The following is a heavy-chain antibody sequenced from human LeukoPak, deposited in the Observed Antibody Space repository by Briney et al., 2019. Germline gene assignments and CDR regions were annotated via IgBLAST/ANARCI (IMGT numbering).Heavy chain of an antibody. J-gene: IGHJ4*02. Sequence: GGSLRLSCTVSGFTVSSNSMSWVRQAPGKGLGWVSFIYSDNTHYSDSVKGRFTISRDNSKNTLYLQMNSLRAEDTAVYYCARSKTPLSVAGSYWGQGTLVTVSS. CDR2: IYSDNT. CDR3: ARSKTPLSVAGSY. CDR1: GFTVSSNS. V-gene: IGHV3-66*03. D-gene: IGHD6-19*01.